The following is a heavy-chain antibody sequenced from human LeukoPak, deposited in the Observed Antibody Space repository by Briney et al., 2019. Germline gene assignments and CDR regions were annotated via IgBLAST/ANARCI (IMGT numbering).Heavy chain of an antibody. CDR2: IYYSGST. V-gene: IGHV4-59*01. D-gene: IGHD6-19*01. CDR1: GGSISSYY. Sequence: SETLSLTCTVSGGSISSYYWSWIRQPPGKGLEWIGYIYYSGSTNYNPSLKSRVTISLDTSKNQFSLKLSSVTAADTAVYYCARGTVAGTGIFDYWGQGTLVTVSS. J-gene: IGHJ4*02. CDR3: ARGTVAGTGIFDY.